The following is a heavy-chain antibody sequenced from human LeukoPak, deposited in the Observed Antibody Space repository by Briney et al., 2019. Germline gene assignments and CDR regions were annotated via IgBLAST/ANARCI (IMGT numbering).Heavy chain of an antibody. V-gene: IGHV3-23*01. D-gene: IGHD6-19*01. CDR1: GFTFSSYA. J-gene: IGHJ4*02. CDR3: AKGSSSGWYDFDY. Sequence: PGDSLTLSCAASGFTFSSYAMSWVRQAPGKGLEWVSAISGSGGSTYYADSVKGRFTISRDNSKNTLYLQMNSLRAEDTAVYYCAKGSSSGWYDFDYWGQGTLVTVSS. CDR2: ISGSGGST.